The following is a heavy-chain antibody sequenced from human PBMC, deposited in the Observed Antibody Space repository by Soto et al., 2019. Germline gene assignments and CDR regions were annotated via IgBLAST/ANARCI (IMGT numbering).Heavy chain of an antibody. J-gene: IGHJ5*02. D-gene: IGHD3-22*01. V-gene: IGHV4-39*01. Sequence: PSETLSLTCTVSGGSISSSSYYWGWIRQPPGKGLEWIGSMYQSGITYYNRSLKSRVTIFGDTSKNQFSLKLSSVTAADTAVYYCARANRPITMTYLNWFDPWGQGTLVTVSS. CDR1: GGSISSSSYY. CDR3: ARANRPITMTYLNWFDP. CDR2: MYQSGIT.